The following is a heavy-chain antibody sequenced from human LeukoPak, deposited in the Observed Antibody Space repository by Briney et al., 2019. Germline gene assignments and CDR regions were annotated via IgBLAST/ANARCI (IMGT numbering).Heavy chain of an antibody. J-gene: IGHJ6*02. CDR1: GFTFSSYA. D-gene: IGHD3-10*01. V-gene: IGHV3-23*01. Sequence: PGGSLRLSCAASGFTFSSYAMNWVRQAPGKGQEWVSTISGSGGSKHYADSVEGRFTISRDNSKNTVYLQMNSLRAEDTAIYYCAKLTSASGAYGVDVWGQGTTVTVSS. CDR2: ISGSGGSK. CDR3: AKLTSASGAYGVDV.